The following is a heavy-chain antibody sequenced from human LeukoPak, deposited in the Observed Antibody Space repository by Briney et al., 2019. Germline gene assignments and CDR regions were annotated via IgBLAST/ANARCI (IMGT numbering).Heavy chain of an antibody. D-gene: IGHD6-6*01. CDR3: ARSEQLAPRCYYYYMDV. J-gene: IGHJ6*03. Sequence: PSETLSLTCTVSGGSISSYYWSWIRQPAGKGLEWIGRIYTSGSTNYNPSLKSRVTMSVDTSKNQFSLKLSSVTAADTAVYYCARSEQLAPRCYYYYMDVWGKGTTVTVSS. V-gene: IGHV4-4*07. CDR1: GGSISSYY. CDR2: IYTSGST.